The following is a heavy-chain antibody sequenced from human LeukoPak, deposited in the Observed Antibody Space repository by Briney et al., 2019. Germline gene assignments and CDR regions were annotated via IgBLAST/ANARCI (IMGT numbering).Heavy chain of an antibody. CDR2: INPSGGST. V-gene: IGHV1-46*01. Sequence: ASVKVSCKASGYTFTSYGISWVRQAPGQGLEWMGIINPSGGSTSYAQKFQGRVTMTRDTSTSTVYMELSSLRSEDTAVYYCARILCLSCGGLGYWGQGTLVTVSS. CDR3: ARILCLSCGGLGY. D-gene: IGHD2-21*01. CDR1: GYTFTSYG. J-gene: IGHJ4*02.